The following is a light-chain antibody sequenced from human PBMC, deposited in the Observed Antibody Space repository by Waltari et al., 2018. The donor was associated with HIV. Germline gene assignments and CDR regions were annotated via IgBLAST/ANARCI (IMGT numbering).Light chain of an antibody. V-gene: IGLV1-40*01. CDR1: SSTIGAGYD. CDR3: QSYDSSLSVWV. J-gene: IGLJ3*02. CDR2: GTS. Sequence: QSVLTQPPSVSGAPGQRVTISCTGSSSTIGAGYDVHWYQQLPGTAPKLLIYGTSNRPSVGPDRFSGSKSGTSASLAITGLLAEDEADYYCQSYDSSLSVWVFGGGTKLTVL.